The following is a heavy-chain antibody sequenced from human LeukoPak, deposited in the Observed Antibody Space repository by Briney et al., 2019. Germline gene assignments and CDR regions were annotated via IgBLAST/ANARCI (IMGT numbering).Heavy chain of an antibody. CDR1: GYTFTGYC. D-gene: IGHD3-10*01. Sequence: ASVKVSCKASGYTFTGYCMHWVRQAPGQGREWMGWINPNSGGTNYAQKFQGRVTMTRDTPISTAYMELSRLRSDDTAVYYCARALSKLLWFGELLYTVGGKQNAFDIWGQGTMVTVSS. CDR3: ARALSKLLWFGELLYTVGGKQNAFDI. J-gene: IGHJ3*02. CDR2: INPNSGGT. V-gene: IGHV1-2*02.